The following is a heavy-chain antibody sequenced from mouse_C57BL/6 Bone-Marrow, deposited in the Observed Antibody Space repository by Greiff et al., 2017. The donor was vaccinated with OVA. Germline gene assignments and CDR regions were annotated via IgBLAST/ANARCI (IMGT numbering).Heavy chain of an antibody. CDR1: GYAFTNYL. J-gene: IGHJ2*01. V-gene: IGHV1-54*01. CDR2: INPGSGGT. D-gene: IGHD1-1*01. CDR3: ARGYYYGSSYFDY. Sequence: VQLQQSGAELVRPGTSVKVSCKASGYAFTNYLIEWVKQRPGQGLEWIGVINPGSGGTNYNEKFKGKATLTADKSSSTAYMQLSSLTSEDSAVYFCARGYYYGSSYFDYWGQGTTLTVSS.